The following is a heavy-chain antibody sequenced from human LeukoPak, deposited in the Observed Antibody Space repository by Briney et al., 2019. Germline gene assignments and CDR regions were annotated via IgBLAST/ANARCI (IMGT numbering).Heavy chain of an antibody. D-gene: IGHD1-1*01. J-gene: IGHJ4*02. V-gene: IGHV4-34*01. Sequence: SETLSLTCAVYGGSFSGYYWSWIRQPPGQGLEWIGSFYIDGRTYYNPSLKSRVTISVDTSKNKFSLMLTSVTAADTAVYYCARDGYNYGLDRFDSWGQGTLVTVSS. CDR1: GGSFSGYY. CDR2: FYIDGRT. CDR3: ARDGYNYGLDRFDS.